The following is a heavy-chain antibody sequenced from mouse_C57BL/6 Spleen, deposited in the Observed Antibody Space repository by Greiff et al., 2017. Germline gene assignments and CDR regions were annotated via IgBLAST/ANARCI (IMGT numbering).Heavy chain of an antibody. V-gene: IGHV1-54*01. J-gene: IGHJ2*01. D-gene: IGHD2-2*01. CDR2: INPGSGGT. CDR3: ARGGGYDGYLYFDY. CDR1: GYAFTNYL. Sequence: VQLKESGAELVRPGTSVKVSCKASGYAFTNYLIEWVKQRPGQGLEWIGVINPGSGGTNYNEKFKGKATLTADKSSSTAYMQRSSLTSEDSSVYFSARGGGYDGYLYFDYWGQGTTLTVSS.